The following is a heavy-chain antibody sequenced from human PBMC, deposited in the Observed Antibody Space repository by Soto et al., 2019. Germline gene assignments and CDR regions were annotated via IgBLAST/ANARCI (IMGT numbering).Heavy chain of an antibody. Sequence: GGSLRLSCAASGFTFSDYYMSWIRQAPGKGLEWVSYISSSGSTIYYADSVKGRFTISRDNAKNSLYLQMNSLRAEDTAVYYCARCHLLSLTYYYYYYMDVWGKGTTVTVSS. CDR2: ISSSGSTI. CDR3: ARCHLLSLTYYYYYYMDV. V-gene: IGHV3-11*01. D-gene: IGHD2-15*01. CDR1: GFTFSDYY. J-gene: IGHJ6*03.